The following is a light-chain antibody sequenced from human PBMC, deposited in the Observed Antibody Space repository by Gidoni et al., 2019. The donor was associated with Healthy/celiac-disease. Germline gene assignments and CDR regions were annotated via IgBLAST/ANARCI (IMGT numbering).Light chain of an antibody. CDR2: DAS. Sequence: EIQMTQSPSSLSASVGDRVTITCQASQDISNYLNWYQQKPGKAPKLLIYDASNLETGVPSRFSVSGSGTDFTFTISSLQPEDIATYYCQQYDNLPLTWTFGQGTKVEIK. CDR3: QQYDNLPLTWT. V-gene: IGKV1-33*01. CDR1: QDISNY. J-gene: IGKJ1*01.